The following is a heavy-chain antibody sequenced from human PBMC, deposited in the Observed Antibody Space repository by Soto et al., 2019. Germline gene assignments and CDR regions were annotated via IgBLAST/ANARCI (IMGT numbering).Heavy chain of an antibody. CDR3: ARPLGYCSGGSCYSLGFAFDI. J-gene: IGHJ3*02. CDR2: INPSGGST. Sequence: ASVKVSCKASGYTFTSYYMHWVRQAPGQGREWMGIINPSGGSTSYAQKFQGRVTMTRDTSTSTVYMELSSLRSEDTAVYYCARPLGYCSGGSCYSLGFAFDIWGQGTIVTVSS. V-gene: IGHV1-46*01. D-gene: IGHD2-15*01. CDR1: GYTFTSYY.